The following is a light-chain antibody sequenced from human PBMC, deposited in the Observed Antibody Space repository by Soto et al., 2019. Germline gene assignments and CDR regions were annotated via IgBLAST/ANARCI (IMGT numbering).Light chain of an antibody. CDR1: SSDVGGYNY. V-gene: IGLV2-14*01. J-gene: IGLJ2*01. Sequence: QSVLTQPASVSGSPGQSITISCTGTSSDVGGYNYVSWYQQHPGKAPKLMIYDVSSRPSGVSHRFSGSKSGNTASLTISGLQAEDEADYYCSSYTSSSTLVVLGGGTQVTVL. CDR3: SSYTSSSTLVV. CDR2: DVS.